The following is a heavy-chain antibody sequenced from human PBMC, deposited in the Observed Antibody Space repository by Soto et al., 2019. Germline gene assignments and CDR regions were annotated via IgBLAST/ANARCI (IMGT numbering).Heavy chain of an antibody. CDR1: GYNFNACG. V-gene: IGHV1-18*01. CDR2: ISSHTGNT. CDR3: ARDCGTAVTTHYLDF. Sequence: QVEVVQSGPEVKKPGASVKVSCKASGYNFNACGISWVRQAPGQGLEWMGWISSHTGNTNYAQNLQGRVTMTTDTSTTTGYMELRSLTSDDTAVYYCARDCGTAVTTHYLDFWGQGSLVTVSS. J-gene: IGHJ4*02. D-gene: IGHD4-17*01.